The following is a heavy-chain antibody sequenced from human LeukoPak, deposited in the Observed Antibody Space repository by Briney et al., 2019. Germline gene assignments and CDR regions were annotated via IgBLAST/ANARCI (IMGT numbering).Heavy chain of an antibody. CDR3: ARAVRPPFESYNSSGVDV. CDR1: GFNFSIYS. CDR2: ITRSSTTI. J-gene: IGHJ6*04. Sequence: PGGSLRLSCAASGFNFSIYSMNWVRQAPGKGLEWVSYITRSSTTIYYADSVKGRFTISRDNAKNSLYLQMNSLRAEDTAVYYCARAVRPPFESYNSSGVDVWGKGTTVTVSS. D-gene: IGHD6-6*01. V-gene: IGHV3-48*01.